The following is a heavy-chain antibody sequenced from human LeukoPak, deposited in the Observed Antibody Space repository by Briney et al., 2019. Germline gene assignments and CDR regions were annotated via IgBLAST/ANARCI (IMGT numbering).Heavy chain of an antibody. CDR2: TSSDGNK. Sequence: GGSLRLSCATSEFTFSSYTMHWVRQAPGKGLEWVALTSSDGNKYFADSVQGRFTISRDNSRNTLYLQLDNLRPDDTALYYCARERGIRALYFDNWGQGTLVTVSS. V-gene: IGHV3-30*14. CDR3: ARERGIRALYFDN. J-gene: IGHJ4*02. D-gene: IGHD3-16*01. CDR1: EFTFSSYT.